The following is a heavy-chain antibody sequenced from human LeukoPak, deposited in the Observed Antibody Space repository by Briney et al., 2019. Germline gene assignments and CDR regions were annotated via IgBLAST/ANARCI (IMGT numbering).Heavy chain of an antibody. CDR2: ISSSSSTI. Sequence: PGGSLRLSCAASGFTFSSYSMNWVRQAPGKGLEWVSYISSSSSTICYADSVKGRFTISRDNSKNTLYLQMNSLRAEDTAVYYCARKDTAMAFDYWGQGTLVTVSS. CDR3: ARKDTAMAFDY. CDR1: GFTFSSYS. D-gene: IGHD5-18*01. J-gene: IGHJ4*02. V-gene: IGHV3-48*01.